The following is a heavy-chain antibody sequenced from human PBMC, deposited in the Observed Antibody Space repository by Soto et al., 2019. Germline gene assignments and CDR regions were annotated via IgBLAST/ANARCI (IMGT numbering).Heavy chain of an antibody. CDR3: ATSLAVQLGYYGMDV. CDR2: ISGGGRDI. J-gene: IGHJ6*02. V-gene: IGHV3-21*01. D-gene: IGHD6-6*01. Sequence: LRLSCAASGFTFSSYSLNWVRQAPGKGLEWVSSISGGGRDIKYGDSVKGRFIISRDNAMDSLHLQMYSLRADDTAIYFCATSLAVQLGYYGMDVWGPGTTVTVSS. CDR1: GFTFSSYS.